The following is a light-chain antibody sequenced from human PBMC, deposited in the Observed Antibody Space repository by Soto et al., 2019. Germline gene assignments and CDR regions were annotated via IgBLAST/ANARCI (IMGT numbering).Light chain of an antibody. CDR2: EVS. J-gene: IGLJ1*01. V-gene: IGLV2-14*01. CDR1: SSDVGGYNY. CDR3: SSYTSSSSYV. Sequence: QCVLTQPASVSGPPGQSITISCTGTSSDVGGYNYVSWYQQHPGKAPKLMIYEVSNRPSGVSNRFSGSKSGNTASLTISGLQAEDEADYYCSSYTSSSSYVFGTGTKVPS.